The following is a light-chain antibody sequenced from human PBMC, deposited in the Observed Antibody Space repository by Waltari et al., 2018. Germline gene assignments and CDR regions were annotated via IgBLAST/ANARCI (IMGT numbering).Light chain of an antibody. V-gene: IGKV3-20*01. CDR2: AAS. Sequence: EVVLPQSPGTLSLSPGERATLSCRASQSISKYLVWYQQRPGQAPRLLIYAASTRATGIPDRFSGSGFGTDFSLTISRLEPEDFAVYYCQNHERLPATFGQGTRVEIK. CDR3: QNHERLPAT. CDR1: QSISKY. J-gene: IGKJ1*01.